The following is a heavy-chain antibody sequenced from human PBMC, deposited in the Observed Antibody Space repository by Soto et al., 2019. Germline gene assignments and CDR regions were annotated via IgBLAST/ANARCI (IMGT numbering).Heavy chain of an antibody. J-gene: IGHJ5*02. V-gene: IGHV4-34*01. CDR2: INHSGST. CDR1: GGSFSGYY. D-gene: IGHD6-13*01. CDR3: ARVGSSSWYNWFDP. Sequence: QVQLQQWGAGLLKPSETLSLTCAVYGGSFSGYYWSWIRQPPGKGLEWIGEINHSGSTNYNPSLKSRVTISVDTSKNQFSLKLSSVTAADTAVYYCARVGSSSWYNWFDPWAQGTLVTVSS.